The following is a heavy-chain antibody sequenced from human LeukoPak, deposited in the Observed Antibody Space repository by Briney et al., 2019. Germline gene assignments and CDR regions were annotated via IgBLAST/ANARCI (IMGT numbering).Heavy chain of an antibody. J-gene: IGHJ4*02. D-gene: IGHD2-2*01. CDR1: GYTLTELS. V-gene: IGHV1-46*01. Sequence: ASVKVSCKVSGYTLTELSMHWVRQAPGQGLEWMGIINPSGGSTSYAQKFQGRVTMTRDMSTSTVYMELSSLRSEDTAVYYYARSIVVVPAATGNLDYRGQGTLVTVSS. CDR3: ARSIVVVPAATGNLDY. CDR2: INPSGGST.